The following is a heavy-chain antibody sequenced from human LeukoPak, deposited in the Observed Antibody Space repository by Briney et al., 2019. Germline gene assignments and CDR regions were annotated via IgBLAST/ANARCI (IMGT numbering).Heavy chain of an antibody. D-gene: IGHD3-10*01. J-gene: IGHJ4*02. CDR2: ISSSSSYT. V-gene: IGHV3-11*06. CDR1: GFTFSDYY. Sequence: TGGSLRLSCAASGFTFSDYYMSWIRQAPGKGLEWVSYISSSSSYTNCADSVKGRFTISRDNAKNSLYLQMNSLRAEDTAVYYCAREAAYGSGSNNFDYWGQGTLVTVSS. CDR3: AREAAYGSGSNNFDY.